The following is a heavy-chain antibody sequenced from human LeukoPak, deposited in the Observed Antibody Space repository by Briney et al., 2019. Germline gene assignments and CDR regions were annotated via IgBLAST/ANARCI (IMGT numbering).Heavy chain of an antibody. Sequence: GGSLRLSCAASGFTFSDYYMSWARQAPGKGLEWVSAISGSGGSTYYADSVKGRFTISRDNSKNTLYLQMNSLRAEDTAVYYCAKENDSSGYYAYYFDYWGQGTLVTVSS. D-gene: IGHD3-22*01. V-gene: IGHV3-23*01. CDR2: ISGSGGST. CDR3: AKENDSSGYYAYYFDY. CDR1: GFTFSDYY. J-gene: IGHJ4*02.